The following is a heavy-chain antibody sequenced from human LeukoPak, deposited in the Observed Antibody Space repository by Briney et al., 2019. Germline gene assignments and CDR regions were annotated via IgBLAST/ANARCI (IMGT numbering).Heavy chain of an antibody. Sequence: ASVKVSCKASGYSFTDKYLHWVRQAPGQGLEWMGWINPKSGGTNYAQKFQGRVTITADESTSTAYMELRSLRSEDTAVYYCAGWEWELLRNWFDPWGQGTLVTVSS. CDR3: AGWEWELLRNWFDP. CDR1: GYSFTDKY. V-gene: IGHV1-2*02. CDR2: INPKSGGT. D-gene: IGHD1-26*01. J-gene: IGHJ5*02.